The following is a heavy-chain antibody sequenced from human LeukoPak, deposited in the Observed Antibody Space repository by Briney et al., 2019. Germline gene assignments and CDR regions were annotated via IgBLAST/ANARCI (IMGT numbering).Heavy chain of an antibody. Sequence: GGSLRLSCAASGFTVSSNYMSWVRQAPAKGLEWVSVIYSGGSTYYADSVKGRFTISRDNSKNTLYLQMNSLRAEDTAVYYCAREEYYYDSSGYYYFDYWGQGTLVTVSS. D-gene: IGHD3-22*01. CDR3: AREEYYYDSSGYYYFDY. J-gene: IGHJ4*02. CDR2: IYSGGST. CDR1: GFTVSSNY. V-gene: IGHV3-66*02.